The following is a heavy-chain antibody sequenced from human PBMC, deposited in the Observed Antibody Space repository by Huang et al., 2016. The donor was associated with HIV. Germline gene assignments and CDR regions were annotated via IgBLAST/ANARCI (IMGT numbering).Heavy chain of an antibody. CDR3: AKESRWFSDFDQ. V-gene: IGHV3-30*18. Sequence: QVQLVESGGGVVQPGTSLRLSCAASGFIFSNFGMQGGRQAPGKGLEWVAVIASDGRSDRYSDSVKGRFTISRDNDKNTLSLEMNRLRHDDTAVYYCAKESRWFSDFDQWGQGTLVTVSS. D-gene: IGHD2-15*01. J-gene: IGHJ5*02. CDR2: IASDGRSD. CDR1: GFIFSNFG.